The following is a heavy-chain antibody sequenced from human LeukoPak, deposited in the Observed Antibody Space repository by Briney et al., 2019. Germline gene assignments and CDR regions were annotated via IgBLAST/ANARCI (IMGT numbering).Heavy chain of an antibody. J-gene: IGHJ4*02. Sequence: PGGSLRLSCAASGFTFKNYAMSWVRQAPGKGLEWVSAISGSDAGTYYADSVKGRFTISRDNSKNTLYLQMNSLRAEDAAVYYCAKAPLGRCSGAICYYFDYWGQGTLVTVSS. V-gene: IGHV3-23*01. CDR1: GFTFKNYA. CDR2: ISGSDAGT. CDR3: AKAPLGRCSGAICYYFDY. D-gene: IGHD2-15*01.